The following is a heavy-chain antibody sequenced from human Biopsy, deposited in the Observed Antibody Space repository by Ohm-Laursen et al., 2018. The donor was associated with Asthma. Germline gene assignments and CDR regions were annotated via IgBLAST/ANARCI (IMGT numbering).Heavy chain of an antibody. Sequence: SVKVSCKASGYPFIGYHIHWMRQAPGQGLEWMGRINPNSGATNYAQKFQGRVTMTRDTSISTAYMEVSRLRSDDTAVYYCARGQKSAGDRWFDPWGQGTLVTVSP. V-gene: IGHV1-2*06. J-gene: IGHJ5*02. CDR2: INPNSGAT. D-gene: IGHD6-13*01. CDR3: ARGQKSAGDRWFDP. CDR1: GYPFIGYH.